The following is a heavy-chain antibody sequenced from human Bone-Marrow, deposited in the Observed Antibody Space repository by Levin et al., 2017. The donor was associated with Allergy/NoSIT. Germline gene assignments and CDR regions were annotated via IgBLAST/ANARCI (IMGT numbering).Heavy chain of an antibody. CDR2: IDPTDSEV. V-gene: IGHV5-51*01. CDR1: GYTFTNFW. D-gene: IGHD5-12*01. CDR3: ARLLGYSHGFNWFDP. Sequence: GESLKISCQASGYTFTNFWIGWVRQMPGKGLEYMGVIDPTDSEVIYSPSFQGQVSMSVDQSLTTAYLQWSSLQASDTAVYYCARLLGYSHGFNWFDPWGQGTLVTVSS. J-gene: IGHJ5*02.